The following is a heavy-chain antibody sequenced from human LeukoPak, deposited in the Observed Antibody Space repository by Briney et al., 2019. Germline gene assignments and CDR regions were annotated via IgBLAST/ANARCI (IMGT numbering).Heavy chain of an antibody. J-gene: IGHJ4*02. V-gene: IGHV1-46*01. CDR2: INPSGGST. CDR3: ARGDVGGNSGRGDYFDY. D-gene: IGHD4-23*01. Sequence: ASVKVSCKASGYTFTSYYMPWVRQAPGQGLEWMGIINPSGGSTSYAQKFQGRVTMTRDTSTSTVYMELSSLRSEDTAVYYCARGDVGGNSGRGDYFDYWGQGTLVTVSS. CDR1: GYTFTSYY.